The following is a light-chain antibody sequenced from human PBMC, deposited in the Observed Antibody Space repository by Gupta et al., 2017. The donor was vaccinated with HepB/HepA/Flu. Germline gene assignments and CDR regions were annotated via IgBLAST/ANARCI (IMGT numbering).Light chain of an antibody. J-gene: IGKJ4*01. V-gene: IGKV3-20*01. Sequence: EIVLTQSPGTLSLSPGERATVYCRASQSVSYEYLAWYQLKPGKAPTLLMHSVSYRATGIPDRFSGSGSGRDFTLTISRLEPEDFAVYYCQQYGTSPVTFGGGTKVEFK. CDR3: QQYGTSPVT. CDR1: QSVSYEY. CDR2: SVS.